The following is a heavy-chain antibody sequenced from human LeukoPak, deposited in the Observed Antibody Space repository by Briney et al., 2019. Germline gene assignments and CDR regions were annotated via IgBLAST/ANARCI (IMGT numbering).Heavy chain of an antibody. J-gene: IGHJ6*02. CDR2: IKSKTDGGTT. Sequence: GGSLRLSCAASGFTFSSYWMTWVRQAPGKGLEWVGRIKSKTDGGTTDYAAPVKGRFTISRDDSKNTLYLQMNSLKTEDTAVYYCTTDKPHYYYGMDVWGQGTTVTVSS. D-gene: IGHD1-14*01. V-gene: IGHV3-15*01. CDR1: GFTFSSYW. CDR3: TTDKPHYYYGMDV.